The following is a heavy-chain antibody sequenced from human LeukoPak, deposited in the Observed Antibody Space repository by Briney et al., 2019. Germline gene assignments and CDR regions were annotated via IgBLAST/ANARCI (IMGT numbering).Heavy chain of an antibody. V-gene: IGHV4-4*02. J-gene: IGHJ4*02. Sequence: SETLSLTCAVSGGSISSDNWWTWVRQPPGKGLEWIGEIYHSGSTNYNPSLKSRVTISVDKSKNQFSLKLSSVTAADTAVYYCARWSSGSGSYYNRGDYWGQGTLVTVSS. CDR3: ARWSSGSGSYYNRGDY. CDR2: IYHSGST. CDR1: GGSISSDNW. D-gene: IGHD3-10*01.